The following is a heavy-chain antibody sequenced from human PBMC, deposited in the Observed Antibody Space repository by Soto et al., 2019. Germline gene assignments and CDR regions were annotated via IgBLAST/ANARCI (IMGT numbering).Heavy chain of an antibody. CDR3: ARFFGNAFDV. D-gene: IGHD3-3*01. V-gene: IGHV4-39*02. CDR2: IYYDGTP. Sequence: QLQLQESGPGLVKPSETLSLTRSVSGGSISTDSYNWDWIRQSPGKGLEWIGTIYYDGTPSYNPSLKSQVTISVDTSRNHFSLKVKSVTAADTAMYYCARFFGNAFDVWGQGTMVKVSS. J-gene: IGHJ3*01. CDR1: GGSISTDSYN.